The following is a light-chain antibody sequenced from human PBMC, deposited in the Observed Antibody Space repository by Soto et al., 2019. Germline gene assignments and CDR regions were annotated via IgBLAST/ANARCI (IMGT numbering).Light chain of an antibody. CDR1: QSVSSW. CDR2: DAS. V-gene: IGKV1-5*01. Sequence: DIQMTQSPSTLSASVGDRVTITCRASQSVSSWLAWYQQKPGKAPKLVIYDASSSESGVPSRFSGSGSGTEFTLSISSLQPDDFATYYCQQYKSDPYTFGQGTKLEIK. J-gene: IGKJ2*01. CDR3: QQYKSDPYT.